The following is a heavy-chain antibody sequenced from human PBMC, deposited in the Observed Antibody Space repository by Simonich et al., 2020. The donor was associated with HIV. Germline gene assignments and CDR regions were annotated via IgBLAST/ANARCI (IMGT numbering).Heavy chain of an antibody. J-gene: IGHJ4*02. CDR3: ARGRGYVAASGKYYFDY. Sequence: QVQLVQSGAEVKKPGSSVKVSCKASGGPFSSYAINWVRQAPGQGLEGMGGIIPIFGKANYAQKFQGRVTITADEYTSTAYMELRGLRFEDTAVYYCARGRGYVAASGKYYFDYWGQGTLVTVSS. CDR2: IIPIFGKA. CDR1: GGPFSSYA. D-gene: IGHD6-13*01. V-gene: IGHV1-69*01.